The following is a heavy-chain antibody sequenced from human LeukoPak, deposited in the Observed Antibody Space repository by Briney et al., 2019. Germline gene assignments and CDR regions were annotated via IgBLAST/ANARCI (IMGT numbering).Heavy chain of an antibody. Sequence: SETLSLTCTVSGGSISSSSYYWGWIRQPPGKGLEWIGSIYYSGSTYYNPSLKSRVTISVDTSKNQFSLKLSSVPAADTAVYYCARENEVTAIRIDYWGQGTLVTVSS. CDR1: GGSISSSSYY. CDR3: ARENEVTAIRIDY. J-gene: IGHJ4*02. D-gene: IGHD2-21*02. V-gene: IGHV4-39*07. CDR2: IYYSGST.